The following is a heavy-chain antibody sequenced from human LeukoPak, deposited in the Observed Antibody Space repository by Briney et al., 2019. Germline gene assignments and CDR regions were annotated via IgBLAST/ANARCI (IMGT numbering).Heavy chain of an antibody. D-gene: IGHD3-3*01. Sequence: KPSETLSLTCTVSGDSISSCYWSWIRQPPGKGLEWIGYIYYSGSTNYNPSLKSRVTISLDAPKNQFSLKVTSVTAADTAVYYCARDRDFWSGSYYYGMDVWGQGTTVTVS. CDR1: GDSISSCY. V-gene: IGHV4-59*01. J-gene: IGHJ6*02. CDR2: IYYSGST. CDR3: ARDRDFWSGSYYYGMDV.